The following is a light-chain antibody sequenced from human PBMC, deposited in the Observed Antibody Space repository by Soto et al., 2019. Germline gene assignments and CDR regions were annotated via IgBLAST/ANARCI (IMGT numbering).Light chain of an antibody. J-gene: IGKJ2*01. V-gene: IGKV3-20*01. CDR3: QQYGGSPLYT. CDR2: GAS. CDR1: QSVSSSY. Sequence: EIVLTQSPGTLSLSPGERATLSCRARQSVSSSYLAWYQQKPGQAPRLLIYGASSRATGIPDRFSGSGSGTDFTLTISRLEPEDFAVYYCQQYGGSPLYTFGQGTKVEIK.